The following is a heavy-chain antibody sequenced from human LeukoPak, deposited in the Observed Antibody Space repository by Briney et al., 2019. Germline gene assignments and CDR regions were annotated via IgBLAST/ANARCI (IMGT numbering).Heavy chain of an antibody. V-gene: IGHV1-46*01. CDR1: GYTFTSYY. J-gene: IGHJ4*02. Sequence: GDSVKVSCKASGYTFTSYYMHWVRQAPGQGLEWMGIINPSGGSTSYAQKFQGGVTMTRDTSTSTVYMELSSLRSEDTAVYYCARVNVVVPAARDFDYWGQGTLVTVSS. CDR2: INPSGGST. CDR3: ARVNVVVPAARDFDY. D-gene: IGHD2-2*01.